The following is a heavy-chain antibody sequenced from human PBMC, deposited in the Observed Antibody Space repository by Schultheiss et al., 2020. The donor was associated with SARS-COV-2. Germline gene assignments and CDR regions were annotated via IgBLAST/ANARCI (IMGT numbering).Heavy chain of an antibody. V-gene: IGHV3-74*01. D-gene: IGHD2-8*01. CDR3: TRVGFYVLMVYAPPAEGYFDL. J-gene: IGHJ2*01. CDR1: GVTVSSKC. CDR2: ISPDGINT. Sequence: GGSLRLSCAASGVTVSSKCMSWVRQAPGKGLVWLSRISPDGINTNYADSVKGRFTISRDNAKNSLYLQMNSLRPEDTAVYYCTRVGFYVLMVYAPPAEGYFDLWGRGTLVTVSS.